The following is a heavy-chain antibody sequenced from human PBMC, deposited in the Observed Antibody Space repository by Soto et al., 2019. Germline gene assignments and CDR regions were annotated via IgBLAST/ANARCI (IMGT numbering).Heavy chain of an antibody. CDR2: IYPGDSDT. V-gene: IGHV5-51*01. J-gene: IGHJ6*02. CDR1: GYSFTSYW. D-gene: IGHD1-26*01. Sequence: LGESLKISCKGSGYSFTSYWIGWVRQMPGKGLEWMGIIYPGDSDTRYSPSFQGQVTISADKSISTAYLQWSSLKASDTAMYYCARQPYSGSYPTYYYYYYGMDVWGQGTTVTVSS. CDR3: ARQPYSGSYPTYYYYYYGMDV.